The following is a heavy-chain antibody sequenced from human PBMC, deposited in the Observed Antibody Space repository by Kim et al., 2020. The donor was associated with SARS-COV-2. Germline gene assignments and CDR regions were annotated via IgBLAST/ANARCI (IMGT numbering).Heavy chain of an antibody. J-gene: IGHJ4*02. Sequence: GGSLRLSCAASGFTFSGYWMSWVRQAPGKGLEWVANIKQDGSEKYYVDSVKGRFTISRDNAKNSLYLQMNSLRAEDTAVYYCASSRLGGGQGTLVTVPS. CDR3: ASSRLG. CDR1: GFTFSGYW. CDR2: IKQDGSEK. V-gene: IGHV3-7*01. D-gene: IGHD3-9*01.